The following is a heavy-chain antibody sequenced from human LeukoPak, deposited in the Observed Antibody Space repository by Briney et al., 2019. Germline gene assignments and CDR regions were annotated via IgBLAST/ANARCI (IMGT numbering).Heavy chain of an antibody. CDR1: EYSFTAFW. CDR3: ARQVGATGRFDL. V-gene: IGHV5-51*01. J-gene: IGHJ4*02. CDR2: IYPGDSDT. Sequence: GESLKISCKDSEYSFTAFWIGWVRQMPGKGLEWMGNIYPGDSDTRYSPSFQGQVTISADKSISTAYLQWSSLKASDTAMYFCARQVGATGRFDLWGQGTLVTVSS. D-gene: IGHD1-26*01.